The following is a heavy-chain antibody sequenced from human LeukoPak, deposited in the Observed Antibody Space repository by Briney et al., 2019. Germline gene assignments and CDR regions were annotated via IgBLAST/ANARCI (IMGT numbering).Heavy chain of an antibody. D-gene: IGHD3-22*01. V-gene: IGHV4-59*02. Sequence: PSETLSLTCTVSGGSVRTYYWSWIRQPPGKGLEWIGYVYHSGSTNYKSSLKSRVTISVDTSKNQYSLKLSSVTAADTAVYYCASGYDRSGKHAFDIWGQGTMVTVSS. J-gene: IGHJ3*02. CDR2: VYHSGST. CDR1: GGSVRTYY. CDR3: ASGYDRSGKHAFDI.